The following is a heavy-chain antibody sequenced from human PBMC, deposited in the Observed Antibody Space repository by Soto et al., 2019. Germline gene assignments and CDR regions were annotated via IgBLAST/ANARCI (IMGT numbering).Heavy chain of an antibody. CDR3: ARRVYYDFLTGYDKSPGYFDY. D-gene: IGHD3-9*01. V-gene: IGHV3-23*01. Sequence: PSETLSLTCTVSGGSISSSSYYWGWVRQAPGKGLEWVSVISGDGGSTYYADSVKGRFTISRDNSKNTLYLQWSSLKASDTAMYYCARRVYYDFLTGYDKSPGYFDYWGQGTLVTVSS. J-gene: IGHJ4*02. CDR2: ISGDGGST. CDR1: GGSISSSSYY.